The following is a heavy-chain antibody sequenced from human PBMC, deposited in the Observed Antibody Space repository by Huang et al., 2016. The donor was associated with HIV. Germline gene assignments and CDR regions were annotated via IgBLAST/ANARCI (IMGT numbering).Heavy chain of an antibody. CDR1: GGSIRSDNYY. D-gene: IGHD3-10*01. J-gene: IGHJ4*02. V-gene: IGHV4-39*02. Sequence: QLQLQESGPGLVKPSETLSLTCTVSGGSIRSDNYYWGWIRQPPGKGLEWIGGIYYSGCTYSNPSLKRRVTITVDTSKNHFSLRMRSVTAADTAVYYCARLPGSITMIRGVITDPYWGQGTLVTVSS. CDR3: ARLPGSITMIRGVITDPY. CDR2: IYYSGCT.